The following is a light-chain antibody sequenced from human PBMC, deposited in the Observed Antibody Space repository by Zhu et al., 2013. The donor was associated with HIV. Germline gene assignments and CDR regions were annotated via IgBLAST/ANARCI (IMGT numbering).Light chain of an antibody. CDR3: QQYGSPLT. CDR1: QSVSIN. J-gene: IGKJ4*01. Sequence: EIVMTQSPATLSVSPGERATLSCRASQSVSINLAWYQQKPGQAPRLVIYGASSRATGIPDRFSGSGSGTDFTLTISRLEPEDFAVYYCQQYGSPLTFGGGTKVE. CDR2: GAS. V-gene: IGKV3-20*01.